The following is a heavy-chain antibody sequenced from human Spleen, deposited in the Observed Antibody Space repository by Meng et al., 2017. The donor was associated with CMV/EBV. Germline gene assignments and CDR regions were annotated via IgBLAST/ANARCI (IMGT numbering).Heavy chain of an antibody. Sequence: GESLKISCAASGFSFSSYGMHWVRQAPGKGLEWVAFIRYDGSNKYYADSVKGRFTISRDNSKNTLYLQMNSLRAEDTAVYYCARDRAPSALSRYYYYGLDVWGQGTTVTVSS. D-gene: IGHD6-6*01. J-gene: IGHJ6*02. CDR3: ARDRAPSALSRYYYYGLDV. CDR1: GFSFSSYG. V-gene: IGHV3-30*02. CDR2: IRYDGSNK.